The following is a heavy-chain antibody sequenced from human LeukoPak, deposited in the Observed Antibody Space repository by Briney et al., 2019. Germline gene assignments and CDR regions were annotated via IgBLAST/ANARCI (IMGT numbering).Heavy chain of an antibody. V-gene: IGHV4-38-2*02. CDR1: GYFISSDYY. CDR3: ARTTEAHSWRTRYYDYYMDV. D-gene: IGHD6-13*01. Sequence: SETLSLTCTVSGYFISSDYYWGWIRQPPGKGLEWIGSIYHGGSTYSNPSLKSRVTISIDTSKNQFSLKLSSVTAADTAVYYCARTTEAHSWRTRYYDYYMDVWGKGTTVTVSS. CDR2: IYHGGST. J-gene: IGHJ6*03.